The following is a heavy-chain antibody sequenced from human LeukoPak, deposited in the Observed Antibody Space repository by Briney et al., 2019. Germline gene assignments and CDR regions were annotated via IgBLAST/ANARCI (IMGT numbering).Heavy chain of an antibody. CDR1: GFTFSSYG. D-gene: IGHD3-22*01. Sequence: PGGSLRLSCAASGFTFSSYGMSWVRQAPGKGLEWVSAISGSGGSTYYADSVKGRFTISRDNSKNTLYLQMNSLRAEDTAVYYCAKDNTYYYDSSGYDYWGQGTLVTVSS. CDR2: ISGSGGST. CDR3: AKDNTYYYDSSGYDY. V-gene: IGHV3-23*01. J-gene: IGHJ4*02.